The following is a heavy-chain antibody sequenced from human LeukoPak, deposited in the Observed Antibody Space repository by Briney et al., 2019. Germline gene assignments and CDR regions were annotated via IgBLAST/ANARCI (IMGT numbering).Heavy chain of an antibody. J-gene: IGHJ4*02. Sequence: PSETLSLTCTVSGGSISSYNWNWIRQPPGKGLEWIGYIYYSGSTDYNPSLKSRVTISVDTSKNQFSLKLSSVTAADTAVYYCARGAHDYGDYELLLFDYWGQGTLVTVSS. CDR3: ARGAHDYGDYELLLFDY. V-gene: IGHV4-59*12. D-gene: IGHD4-17*01. CDR2: IYYSGST. CDR1: GGSISSYN.